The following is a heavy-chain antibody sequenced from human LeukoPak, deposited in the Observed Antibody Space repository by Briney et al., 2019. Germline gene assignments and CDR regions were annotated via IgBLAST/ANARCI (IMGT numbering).Heavy chain of an antibody. D-gene: IGHD1-26*01. V-gene: IGHV4-59*01. CDR1: GASISTYY. J-gene: IGHJ4*02. CDR2: MYYSGST. CDR3: ARATNSRVGAVSFDY. Sequence: KTSETLSLTCTVSGASISTYYWSWIRQPPGTGLEWIGYMYYSGSTNYNPSLKSRVTLSVDTSRNQFSLKLSSVTAADTAVYYCARATNSRVGAVSFDYWGQGTLVTVSS.